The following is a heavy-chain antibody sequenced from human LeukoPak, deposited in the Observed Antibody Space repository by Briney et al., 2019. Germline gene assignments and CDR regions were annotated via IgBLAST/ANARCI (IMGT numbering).Heavy chain of an antibody. D-gene: IGHD3-3*01. Sequence: GGSLRLSCAASGFTFSNYSMYWVRQTPGKGLEWVSSISSSSRYIYYADSVKGRFTISRDNAKNSLYLEMNSLRAEDTAVYYCARDSQNRGDFWSGVIGSWGQGMLVTVSS. CDR2: ISSSSRYI. V-gene: IGHV3-21*01. J-gene: IGHJ4*02. CDR3: ARDSQNRGDFWSGVIGS. CDR1: GFTFSNYS.